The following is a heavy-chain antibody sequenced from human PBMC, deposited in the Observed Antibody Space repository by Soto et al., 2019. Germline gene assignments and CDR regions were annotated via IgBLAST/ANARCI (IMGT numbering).Heavy chain of an antibody. V-gene: IGHV3-30*18. CDR2: ISYDGILK. D-gene: IGHD3-10*01. CDR1: GFTFSAFG. CDR3: AKDFKISGGHYGSLNYYYGMDV. J-gene: IGHJ6*02. Sequence: QVHLVESGGGVVQPGRSLRLSCEASGFTFSAFGMHWVRQAPGKGLEWVAIISYDGILKYYADSVKGRFTISRDTSKSALYLHMNRLRPEDTAVYYCAKDFKISGGHYGSLNYYYGMDVWGQGTTVTVSS.